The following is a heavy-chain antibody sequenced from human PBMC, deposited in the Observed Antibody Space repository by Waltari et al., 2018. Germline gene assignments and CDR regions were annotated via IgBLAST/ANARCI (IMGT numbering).Heavy chain of an antibody. V-gene: IGHV1-8*03. D-gene: IGHD6-6*01. CDR2: MNPNSGNT. CDR3: ARLPGVLADAFDI. Sequence: VKVSCKASGYTFTSYDINWVRQATGQGLEWMGWMNPNSGNTGYAQKFQGRVTITRNTSISTAYMELSSLRSEDTAVYYCARLPGVLADAFDIWGQGTMVTVSS. CDR1: GYTFTSYD. J-gene: IGHJ3*02.